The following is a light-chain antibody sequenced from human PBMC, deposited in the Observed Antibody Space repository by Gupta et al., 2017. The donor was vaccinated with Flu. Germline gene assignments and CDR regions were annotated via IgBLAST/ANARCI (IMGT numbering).Light chain of an antibody. CDR1: QSINSNY. J-gene: IGKJ2*01. CDR3: QQYRSSLYT. Sequence: DIVLTQSPGTLSLSPGESATLSCRASQSINSNYLAWYQQKPGQAPRLLIFGASNRATGIPVRFSGSGSGTDFTLTISRLEPEDFAMYYCQQYRSSLYTFGQGTKLEI. V-gene: IGKV3-20*01. CDR2: GAS.